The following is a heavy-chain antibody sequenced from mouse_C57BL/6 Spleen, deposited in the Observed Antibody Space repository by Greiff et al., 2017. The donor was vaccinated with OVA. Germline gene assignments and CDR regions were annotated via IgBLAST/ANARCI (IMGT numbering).Heavy chain of an antibody. J-gene: IGHJ4*01. CDR2: IDPSDSYT. CDR1: GYTFTSYW. D-gene: IGHD1-1*01. V-gene: IGHV1-50*01. Sequence: QVQLQQPGAELVKPGASVKLSCKASGYTFTSYWMQWVKQRPGQGLEWIGEIDPSDSYTNYNQKFKGKATLTVDTSSSTAYMQLSSLTSEDSAVYYCARNYGSSSYYAMDYWGQGTSVTVSS. CDR3: ARNYGSSSYYAMDY.